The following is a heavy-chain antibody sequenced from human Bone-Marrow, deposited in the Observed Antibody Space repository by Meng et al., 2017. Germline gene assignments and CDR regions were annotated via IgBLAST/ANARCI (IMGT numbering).Heavy chain of an antibody. CDR2: IYSCGST. CDR3: ARGRGSGWTYYFDY. CDR1: GFTVSSNY. V-gene: IGHV3-66*03. J-gene: IGHJ4*02. Sequence: EVQRVEFGGGLIRPGGSLRLSFAASGFTVSSNYMSWVRQAPGKGLEWVSVIYSCGSTYYADSVKGRFTISRDNSKNTLYLQMNSLRAEDTAVYYCARGRGSGWTYYFDYWGQGTLVTVSS. D-gene: IGHD6-19*01.